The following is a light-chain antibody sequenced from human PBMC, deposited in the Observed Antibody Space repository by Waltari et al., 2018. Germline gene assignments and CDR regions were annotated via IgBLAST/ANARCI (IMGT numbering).Light chain of an antibody. CDR1: QSVLFSSNNKNY. Sequence: KSSQSVLFSSNNKNYLAWYQQKPGQSPKLLIHWASTRESGVPDRFSGSGSGTDFTLTISSLQAEDVAVYFCQQYYSTPQTFGQGTKLGIK. CDR3: QQYYSTPQT. V-gene: IGKV4-1*01. J-gene: IGKJ2*01. CDR2: WAS.